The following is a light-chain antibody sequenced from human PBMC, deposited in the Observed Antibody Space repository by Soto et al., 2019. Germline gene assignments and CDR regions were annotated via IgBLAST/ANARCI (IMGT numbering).Light chain of an antibody. CDR2: GVS. Sequence: EIVMTPSPATLSVSPVERATLSCRASQSVSSNLAWYQQKPGQAPRLLIYGVSSRASGIPLRFSGSGSGTEFTLTISSLQSEDFAVYYCQQYSNWPPVTFGGGTKVDIK. CDR3: QQYSNWPPVT. V-gene: IGKV3-15*01. J-gene: IGKJ4*01. CDR1: QSVSSN.